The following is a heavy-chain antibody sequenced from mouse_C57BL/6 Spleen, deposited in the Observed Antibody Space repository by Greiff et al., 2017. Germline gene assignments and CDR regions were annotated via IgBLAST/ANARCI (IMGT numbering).Heavy chain of an antibody. V-gene: IGHV5-16*01. CDR1: GFTFSDYY. J-gene: IGHJ1*03. Sequence: EVHLVESEGGLVQPGSSMKLSCTASGFTFSDYYMAWVRQVPEKGLEWVANINYDGSSTYYLDSLKSRFIISRDNAKNILYLQMSSLKSEDTATYYCAREKGFTTVASSYWYFDVWGTGTTVTVSS. D-gene: IGHD1-1*01. CDR2: INYDGSST. CDR3: AREKGFTTVASSYWYFDV.